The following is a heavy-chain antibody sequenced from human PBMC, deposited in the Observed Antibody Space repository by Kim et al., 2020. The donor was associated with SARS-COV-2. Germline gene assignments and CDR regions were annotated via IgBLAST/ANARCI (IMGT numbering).Heavy chain of an antibody. CDR1: GYSFTSYW. D-gene: IGHD6-19*01. CDR3: ARRRGDSIAVAGINLGWFDP. V-gene: IGHV5-51*01. Sequence: GESLKISCKGSGYSFTSYWIGWVRQMPGKGLEWMGIIYPGDSDTRYSPSFQGQVTIPADKSISTAYLQWSSLKASDTSRYYCARRRGDSIAVAGINLGWFDPWGQGTLVTVSS. J-gene: IGHJ5*02. CDR2: IYPGDSDT.